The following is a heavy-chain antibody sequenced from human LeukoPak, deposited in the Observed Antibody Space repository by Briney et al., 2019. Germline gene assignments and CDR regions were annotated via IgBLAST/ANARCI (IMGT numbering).Heavy chain of an antibody. D-gene: IGHD3-22*01. CDR1: GFTVSSNY. J-gene: IGHJ4*02. CDR2: IYSGGST. CDR3: ARGPPNTYYYDSSGCYFDY. Sequence: GGSLRLSCAASGFTVSSNYMSWVRQAPGKGLEWVPVIYSGGSTYYADSVKGRFTISRDNSKNTLYLQMSSLRAEDTAVYYCARGPPNTYYYDSSGCYFDYWGQGTLVTVSS. V-gene: IGHV3-53*01.